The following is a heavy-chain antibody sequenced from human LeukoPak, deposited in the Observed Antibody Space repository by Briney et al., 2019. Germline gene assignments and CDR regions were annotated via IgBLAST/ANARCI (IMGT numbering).Heavy chain of an antibody. CDR3: ARGSVKDDFWSGYYVFDY. CDR2: IIPIFGTA. Sequence: SVKVSCKASGGTFSSYAISWVRQAPGQGLEWMGGIIPIFGTANYAQKFQGRVTITADESTSTAYMELSSLRSEETAVYYCARGSVKDDFWSGYYVFDYWGQGTLVTVSS. D-gene: IGHD3-3*01. CDR1: GGTFSSYA. J-gene: IGHJ4*02. V-gene: IGHV1-69*13.